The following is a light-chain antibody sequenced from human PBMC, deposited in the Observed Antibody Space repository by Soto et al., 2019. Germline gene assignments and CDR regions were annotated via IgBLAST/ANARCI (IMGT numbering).Light chain of an antibody. CDR1: QSVNTY. CDR2: DAS. CDR3: LQYHNLWA. V-gene: IGKV3-11*01. J-gene: IGKJ1*01. Sequence: EIVLTQSPATLSLSPGERAILSCRASQSVNTYLAWYQQKPGQSPRLLIYDASSRATGIPARFSGSGSGTEFTLTISSLQPEDFTVYSCLQYHNLWAFXQGTKVDIK.